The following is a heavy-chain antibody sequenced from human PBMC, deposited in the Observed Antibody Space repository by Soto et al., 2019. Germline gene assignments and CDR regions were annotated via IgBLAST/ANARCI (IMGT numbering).Heavy chain of an antibody. J-gene: IGHJ4*02. CDR1: GFTFSNAW. Sequence: GGSLRLSCAASGFTFSNAWMNWVRQAPGKGLEWVGRIKSKTDGGTTDYAAPVKGRFTISRDDSKNTLYLQMNSLKTEDTAVYYCTTDDYSSGWYPYFDYWGQGTRVTVSS. CDR2: IKSKTDGGTT. D-gene: IGHD6-19*01. V-gene: IGHV3-15*07. CDR3: TTDDYSSGWYPYFDY.